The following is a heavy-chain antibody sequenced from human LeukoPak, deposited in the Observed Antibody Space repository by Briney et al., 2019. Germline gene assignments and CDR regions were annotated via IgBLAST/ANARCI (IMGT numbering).Heavy chain of an antibody. D-gene: IGHD3-22*01. V-gene: IGHV3-30*18. Sequence: PGRSLRLSCAASGFTFSSYGMHWVRQAPGKGLEWVAVISYDGSNKYYADSVKGRFTISRDNSKNTLYLQMHSLRAEDTAVYYCAKGGFDSSGYWPPPWDYFDYWGQGTLVTVSS. CDR1: GFTFSSYG. CDR3: AKGGFDSSGYWPPPWDYFDY. J-gene: IGHJ4*02. CDR2: ISYDGSNK.